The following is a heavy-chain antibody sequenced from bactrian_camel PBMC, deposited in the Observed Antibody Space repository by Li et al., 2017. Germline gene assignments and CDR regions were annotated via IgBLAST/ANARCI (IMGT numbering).Heavy chain of an antibody. Sequence: HVQLVESGGGSVQAGGSLTLSCVASGYDYSGFCMGWFRQAPGKEREGVAVIGALDRIGYADSVQGRFTASKDNAKMTLYLQMNSLKPEDTAMYYCAARGPYCYTKLSVRDFIYWGQGTQVTVS. J-gene: IGHJ6*01. CDR2: IGALDRI. CDR1: GYDYSGFC. V-gene: IGHV3S57*01. CDR3: AARGPYCYTKLSVRDFIY. D-gene: IGHD2*01.